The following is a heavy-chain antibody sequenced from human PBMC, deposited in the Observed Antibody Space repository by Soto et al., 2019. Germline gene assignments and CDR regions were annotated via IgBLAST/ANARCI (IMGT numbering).Heavy chain of an antibody. Sequence: QVPLQESDPRLVKPSQTLSLTCGVSGGSISNTDYHWTWIRQPPGKGLEWIGLIYNTGRVHTSPSLTGRLTMSMDTSKGQLSLRLTSMTGADSAVYYCARVVYDPLGITHFDYWGQGTLVTVSS. CDR1: GGSISNTDYH. CDR3: ARVVYDPLGITHFDY. J-gene: IGHJ4*02. CDR2: IYNTGRV. V-gene: IGHV4-30-4*01. D-gene: IGHD3-16*01.